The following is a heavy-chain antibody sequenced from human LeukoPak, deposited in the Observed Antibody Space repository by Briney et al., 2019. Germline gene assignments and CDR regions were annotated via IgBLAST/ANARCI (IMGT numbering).Heavy chain of an antibody. CDR3: ARATRYYYYMDV. Sequence: EGSLRLSCAASGFTFSSYSMNWVRQAPGKGLEWVSSISSSSSYIYYADSVKGRFTISRDNAKNSLYLQMNSLRAEDTAVYYCARATRYYYYMDVWGKGTTVTVSS. V-gene: IGHV3-21*01. CDR1: GFTFSSYS. J-gene: IGHJ6*03. CDR2: ISSSSSYI.